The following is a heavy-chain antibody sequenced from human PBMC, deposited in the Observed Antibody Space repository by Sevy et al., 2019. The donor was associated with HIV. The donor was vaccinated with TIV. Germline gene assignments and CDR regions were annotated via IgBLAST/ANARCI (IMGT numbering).Heavy chain of an antibody. CDR3: AREVGDPEYYFDY. D-gene: IGHD3-16*01. J-gene: IGHJ4*02. V-gene: IGHV4-59*01. Sequence: SETLSLTCTVSGGSISSYYWSWIRQPPGKGLEWIGYIYYSGSSNYNPCLKSRVTISVDTSKNQFSLKLSSVTAADTAVYYCAREVGDPEYYFDYWGQRTLVTVSS. CDR2: IYYSGSS. CDR1: GGSISSYY.